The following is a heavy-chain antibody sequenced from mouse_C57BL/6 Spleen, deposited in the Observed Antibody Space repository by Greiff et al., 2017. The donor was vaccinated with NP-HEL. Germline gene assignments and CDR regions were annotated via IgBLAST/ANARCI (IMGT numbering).Heavy chain of an antibody. V-gene: IGHV1-55*01. CDR3: ARGYDYDGFAY. J-gene: IGHJ3*01. CDR1: GYTFTSYW. Sequence: QVQLQQPGAELVKPGASVKMSCKASGYTFTSYWITWVKQRPGQGLEWIGDIYPGSGSTNYNEKFKSKATLTVDKSSSTAYMQLSSLTSEDSAVYYCARGYDYDGFAYWGQGTLVTVSA. CDR2: IYPGSGST. D-gene: IGHD2-4*01.